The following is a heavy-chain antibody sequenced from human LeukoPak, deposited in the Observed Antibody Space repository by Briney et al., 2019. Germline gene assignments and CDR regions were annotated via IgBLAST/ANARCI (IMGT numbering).Heavy chain of an antibody. CDR1: GGSISSGDYY. J-gene: IGHJ5*02. CDR3: ARAPHLWFGESSNWFDP. CDR2: IYYSGST. V-gene: IGHV4-30-4*01. D-gene: IGHD3-10*01. Sequence: PSQTLSLTCTVSGGSISSGDYYWSWIRQPPGKGLEWIGYIYYSGSTYYNPSLKSRVTISVDTSKNQFSLKLSSVTAADTAVYYCARAPHLWFGESSNWFDPWGQGTLVTVSS.